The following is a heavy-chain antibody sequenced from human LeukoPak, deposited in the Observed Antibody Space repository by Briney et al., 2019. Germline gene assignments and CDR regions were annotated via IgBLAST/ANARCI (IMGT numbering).Heavy chain of an antibody. J-gene: IGHJ4*02. V-gene: IGHV1-69*01. Sequence: ASVKVSCKASGGTFSSYAISWMRQAPGQGLEWMGGIIPIFGTANYAQKFQGRVTITADESTSTAYMELSSLRAEDMAVYYCGGGYNWNYGVDYWGQGTLVTVSS. CDR2: IIPIFGTA. CDR1: GGTFSSYA. CDR3: GGGYNWNYGVDY. D-gene: IGHD1-7*01.